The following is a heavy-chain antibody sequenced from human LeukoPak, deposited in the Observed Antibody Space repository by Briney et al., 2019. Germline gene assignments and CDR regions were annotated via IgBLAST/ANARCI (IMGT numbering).Heavy chain of an antibody. CDR3: AKEGMIRGVIDY. CDR1: GASISPYY. Sequence: SETLSLTCIVSGASISPYYWTWVRQPAGKGLEWIGHIHTSGSTNYNPSLKSRVTMSLDTSNNQFSLNLNSVTAADTAVYYCAKEGMIRGVIDYWGQGALVTVSS. V-gene: IGHV4-4*07. J-gene: IGHJ4*02. CDR2: IHTSGST. D-gene: IGHD3-10*01.